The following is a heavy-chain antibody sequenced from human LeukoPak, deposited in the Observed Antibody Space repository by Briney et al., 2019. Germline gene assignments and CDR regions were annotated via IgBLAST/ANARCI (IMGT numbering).Heavy chain of an antibody. CDR1: GFTFSSYE. CDR2: INWNGGRK. D-gene: IGHD3-16*01. J-gene: IGHJ4*02. V-gene: IGHV3-20*04. CDR3: ARLHYGTFPPDY. Sequence: GGSLRLSCAASGFTFSSYEMNWVRQAPGKGLEWVSGINWNGGRKDYADSVKGRFTISRDNAKNSLYLQMNSLRGEDTALYYCARLHYGTFPPDYWGQGTLVTVSS.